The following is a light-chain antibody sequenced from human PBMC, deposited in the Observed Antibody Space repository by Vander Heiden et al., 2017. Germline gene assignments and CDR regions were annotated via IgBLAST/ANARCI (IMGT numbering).Light chain of an antibody. J-gene: IGKJ2*01. CDR3: LQLNSYPPT. CDR2: AAS. CDR1: QGISSY. Sequence: IQLTQSPSSLSASVGDRVTITCRASQGISSYLAWYQQKPGKAPKLLIYAASTLQSGVPSRFSGSRSGTDFTLTISSLHPEDFATYYCLQLNSYPPTFGPGTKLEIK. V-gene: IGKV1-9*01.